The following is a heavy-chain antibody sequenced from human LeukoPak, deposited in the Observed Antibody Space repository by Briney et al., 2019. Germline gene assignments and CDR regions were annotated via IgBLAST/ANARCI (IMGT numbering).Heavy chain of an antibody. V-gene: IGHV3-23*01. CDR2: VSGRGGST. Sequence: GRCLRLSRAASGFTVSSYAMGWVRQAPGGGLEWVSAVSGRGGSTYYADSVTGRFTISRDNSKNTLYLQMNSLRAEDTAVYYCAKIGVYCSGGSCYSEGAFDYWGQGTLVTVSS. D-gene: IGHD2-15*01. J-gene: IGHJ4*02. CDR3: AKIGVYCSGGSCYSEGAFDY. CDR1: GFTVSSYA.